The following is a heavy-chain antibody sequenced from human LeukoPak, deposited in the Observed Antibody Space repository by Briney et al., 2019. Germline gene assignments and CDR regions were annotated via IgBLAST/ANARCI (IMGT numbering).Heavy chain of an antibody. D-gene: IGHD2-2*02. J-gene: IGHJ3*02. V-gene: IGHV3-23*01. CDR3: ARCPRYCSSTSCYMGAGAFDI. Sequence: GGSLRLSCAASGFTFSSYAMRWVRQAPGKGLEWVSGVSGSGGSTYYADSVKGRFTISRDNAKNSLYLQMNSLRAEDTAVYYCARCPRYCSSTSCYMGAGAFDIWGQGTMVTVSS. CDR1: GFTFSSYA. CDR2: VSGSGGST.